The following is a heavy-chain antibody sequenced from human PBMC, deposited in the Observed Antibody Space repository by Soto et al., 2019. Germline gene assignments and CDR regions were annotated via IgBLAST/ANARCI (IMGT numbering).Heavy chain of an antibody. Sequence: GGSLRLSCAASGFTFSSYAMSWVRQAPGKGLEWVSAISGSGGSTYYADSVKGRFTISRDNSKNTLYLQMNSLRAEDTAVYYWAKSPLTYYYDSSGYPDAFDIWGQGTMVTVSS. V-gene: IGHV3-23*01. CDR1: GFTFSSYA. D-gene: IGHD3-22*01. J-gene: IGHJ3*02. CDR2: ISGSGGST. CDR3: AKSPLTYYYDSSGYPDAFDI.